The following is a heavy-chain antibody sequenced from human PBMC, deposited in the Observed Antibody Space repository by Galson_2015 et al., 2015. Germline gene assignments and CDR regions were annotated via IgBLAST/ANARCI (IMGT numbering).Heavy chain of an antibody. J-gene: IGHJ4*02. Sequence: SLRLSCAASGFTFSNYWMHWVRQAPGKGLAWVSRINSDGSTTTYADFVKGRFTISRDNAKNTLYLQMNSLSGEDTAVYYCARTRAVAGTLGLDYWGQGTLVTVSS. CDR1: GFTFSNYW. CDR3: ARTRAVAGTLGLDY. CDR2: INSDGSTT. V-gene: IGHV3-74*01. D-gene: IGHD6-19*01.